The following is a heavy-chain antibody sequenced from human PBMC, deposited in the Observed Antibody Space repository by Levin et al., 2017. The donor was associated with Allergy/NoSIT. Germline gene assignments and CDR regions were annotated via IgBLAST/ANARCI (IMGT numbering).Heavy chain of an antibody. J-gene: IGHJ4*02. V-gene: IGHV4-39*07. CDR2: LSPRGSP. CDR1: FVSISSLLFF. Sequence: SAPLSLPFFFSFVSISSLLFFFVCICHSPFPFLAWLGRLSPRGSPYYNPSLQSRVSISVDMSKNQFSLKLNSVTAADTAVYYCARGNMVRAVIKRLDYWGQGTLVTVSS. D-gene: IGHD3-10*01. CDR3: ARGNMVRAVIKRLDY.